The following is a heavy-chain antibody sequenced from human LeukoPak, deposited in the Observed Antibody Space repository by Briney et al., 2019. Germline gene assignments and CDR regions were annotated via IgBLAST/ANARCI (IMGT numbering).Heavy chain of an antibody. V-gene: IGHV4-61*02. J-gene: IGHJ4*02. CDR3: ARWDPGVSYGHPDF. CDR1: GGSISSGSYY. CDR2: IYSSGST. Sequence: SETLSLTCTVSGGSISSGSYYWSWIRQPAGKGLEWIGRIYSSGSTDYNPSLKSRVTISVDTSKNQISLKLRSVTAADTAMYYCARWDPGVSYGHPDFWGQGTLVTVSS. D-gene: IGHD5-18*01.